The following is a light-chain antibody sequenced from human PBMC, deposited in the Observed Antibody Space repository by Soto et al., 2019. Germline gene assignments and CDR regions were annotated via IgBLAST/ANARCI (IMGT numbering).Light chain of an antibody. Sequence: DIVMTQSPDSLALSLGERATIHCKSSQSISYSSINKNYLAWYKQRPGQPPKVLFYWASTRQSGVPDRLSASGSGTDFTLTITSLQEEDVAVYYCQQYFSSPLTFGGGTKVDIK. V-gene: IGKV4-1*01. CDR2: WAS. CDR1: QSISYSSINKNY. CDR3: QQYFSSPLT. J-gene: IGKJ4*01.